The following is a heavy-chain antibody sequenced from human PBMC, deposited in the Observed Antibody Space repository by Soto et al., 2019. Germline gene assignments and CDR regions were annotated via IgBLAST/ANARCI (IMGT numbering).Heavy chain of an antibody. CDR3: ASMDYGDYGDAFDI. D-gene: IGHD4-17*01. J-gene: IGHJ3*02. CDR2: IIPIFGTA. CDR1: GGTFSSYA. Sequence: ASVKVSCKASGGTFSSYAISWVRQAPGQGLEWMGGIIPIFGTANYARKFQGRVTITADESTSTAYMELSSLRSEDTAVYYCASMDYGDYGDAFDIWGQGTMVT. V-gene: IGHV1-69*13.